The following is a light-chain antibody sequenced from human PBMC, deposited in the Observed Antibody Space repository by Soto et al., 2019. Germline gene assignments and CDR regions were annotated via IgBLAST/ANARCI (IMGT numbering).Light chain of an antibody. CDR3: AAWDHSLNGVV. V-gene: IGLV1-44*01. CDR1: SSNIGSNP. Sequence: QSVLTQPPSASGTPGQRVTISCSGSSSNIGSNPVNWYQQLPGTAPKLLIYNNNQRPSGVPDRFSGSKSGTSASLAISGLQTEDEADYYCAAWDHSLNGVVFGGGTKLTVL. CDR2: NNN. J-gene: IGLJ2*01.